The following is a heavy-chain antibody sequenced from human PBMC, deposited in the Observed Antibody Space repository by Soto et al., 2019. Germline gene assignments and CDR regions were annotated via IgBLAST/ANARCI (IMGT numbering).Heavy chain of an antibody. V-gene: IGHV3-30-3*01. CDR3: ASDQRPHSSSLDYYFYGMDV. CDR1: GFIFSSFG. Sequence: QVQLVESGGGVVQPGGSLRLSCAASGFIFSSFGIHWVRQAPGKGLEWVAVVSYDGSDKYYTESVKGRFTISRDNSKSGLYLQMNSLRPEDTAVYYCASDQRPHSSSLDYYFYGMDVWGQGTTVSVS. J-gene: IGHJ6*02. D-gene: IGHD6-13*01. CDR2: VSYDGSDK.